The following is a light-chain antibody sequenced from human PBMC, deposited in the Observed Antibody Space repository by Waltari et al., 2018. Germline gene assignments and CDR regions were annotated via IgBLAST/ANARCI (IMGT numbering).Light chain of an antibody. Sequence: DIQMTQSPSTLSASVGDRVTITCRASQSISDWLAWYQQKPGKPPKLLIYKASSLQSGVPSRFSGSGSGTEFTLTISSLQPDDFATYYCQQYNSYHIFTFGPGTKVEI. CDR2: KAS. J-gene: IGKJ3*01. CDR3: QQYNSYHIFT. CDR1: QSISDW. V-gene: IGKV1-5*03.